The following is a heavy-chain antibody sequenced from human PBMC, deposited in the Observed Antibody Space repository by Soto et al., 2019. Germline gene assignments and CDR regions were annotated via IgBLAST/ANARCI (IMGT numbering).Heavy chain of an antibody. CDR2: IIPIFGTA. J-gene: IGHJ5*02. Sequence: SVKVSWKGSGGTFSSYSISWVRQAPGQGLEWMGGIIPIFGTANYAQKFQGRVTITADESTSTAYMELSSLRSEDTAVYYCARDRNYDYVWGSYRSGWFDPWGQGTLVTVSS. CDR1: GGTFSSYS. V-gene: IGHV1-69*13. CDR3: ARDRNYDYVWGSYRSGWFDP. D-gene: IGHD3-16*02.